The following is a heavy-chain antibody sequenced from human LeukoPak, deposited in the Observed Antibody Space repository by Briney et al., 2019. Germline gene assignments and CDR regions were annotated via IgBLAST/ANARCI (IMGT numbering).Heavy chain of an antibody. D-gene: IGHD3-10*01. Sequence: GGSLRLSCAASGFTFSSYAMHWVRQAPGKGLEWVAVISYDGSNKYYADSVKGRFTISRDNSKNTLYLQMNSLRAEDTAVYYCANFDLWFGEGTWGQGTLVTVSS. V-gene: IGHV3-30*01. CDR2: ISYDGSNK. J-gene: IGHJ5*02. CDR1: GFTFSSYA. CDR3: ANFDLWFGEGT.